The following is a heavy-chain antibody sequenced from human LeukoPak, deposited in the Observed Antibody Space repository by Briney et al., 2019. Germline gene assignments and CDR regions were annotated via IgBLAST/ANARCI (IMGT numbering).Heavy chain of an antibody. V-gene: IGHV1-8*03. CDR3: ARGPFSRMDV. CDR2: MNPNSGNT. J-gene: IGHJ6*02. CDR1: GYTFTSYD. Sequence: GASVKVSCKASGYTFTSYDINWVRQATGQGLEWMGWMNPNSGNTGYSQKFQGRVTITRDTSASTAYMELSSLRSEDTAVYYCARGPFSRMDVWGQGTTVTVSS.